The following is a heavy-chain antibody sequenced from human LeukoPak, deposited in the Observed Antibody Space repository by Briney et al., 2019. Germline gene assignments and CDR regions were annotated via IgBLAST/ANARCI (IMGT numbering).Heavy chain of an antibody. D-gene: IGHD2-2*01. CDR2: ISYDGSNK. V-gene: IGHV3-30-3*01. CDR3: ARDLGQLPSGAFDI. J-gene: IGHJ3*02. Sequence: PGRSLRLSCAASGFTFSRYAMHWVRQAPGKGLEWVAVISYDGSNKYYADSVKGRFTISRDNSKNTLYLQMNSLRAEDTAVYYCARDLGQLPSGAFDIWGQGTMVTVSS. CDR1: GFTFSRYA.